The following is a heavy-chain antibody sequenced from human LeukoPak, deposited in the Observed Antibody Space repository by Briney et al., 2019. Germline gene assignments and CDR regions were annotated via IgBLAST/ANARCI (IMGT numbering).Heavy chain of an antibody. CDR1: GFSISLGYY. V-gene: IGHV4-38-2*02. D-gene: IGHD1-1*01. CDR2: IHPSGTT. J-gene: IGHJ4*02. CDR3: ATERERRITD. Sequence: SETLSLTCVVSGFSISLGYYWVWIRQPAGQGLEWIGSIHPSGTTFYNSSLNSRITMTIDAPKNQFSLRLSLVTAVDTAVYFCATERERRITDWGQGTLVTVSS.